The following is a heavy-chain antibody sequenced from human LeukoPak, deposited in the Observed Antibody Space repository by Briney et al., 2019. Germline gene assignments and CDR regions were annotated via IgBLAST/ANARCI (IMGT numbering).Heavy chain of an antibody. CDR2: IIPIFGIA. CDR1: GGTFSSYA. CDR3: ARVSSDSSGYYPYYFDY. D-gene: IGHD3-22*01. Sequence: ASVKVSCKASGGTFSSYAISWVRQAPGQGLEWMGRIIPIFGIANYAQKFQGRVTITADKSTSTAYMELSSLRSEDTAMYYCARVSSDSSGYYPYYFDYWGQGTLVTVSS. V-gene: IGHV1-69*04. J-gene: IGHJ4*02.